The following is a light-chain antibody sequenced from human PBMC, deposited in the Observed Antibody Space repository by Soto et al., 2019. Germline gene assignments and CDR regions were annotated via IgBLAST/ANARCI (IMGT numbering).Light chain of an antibody. J-gene: IGKJ3*01. CDR3: QQYNNWPV. V-gene: IGKV3-15*01. CDR1: QSVSSN. CDR2: GAS. Sequence: EIVMTQSPATLSVSPGERATLSCRASQSVSSNLAWYQQKPGQAPRLLIYGASTRATGIPARFSGSGSGTEFTLTISSLQSEDFAVYYCQQYNNWPVFGPVTMVDI.